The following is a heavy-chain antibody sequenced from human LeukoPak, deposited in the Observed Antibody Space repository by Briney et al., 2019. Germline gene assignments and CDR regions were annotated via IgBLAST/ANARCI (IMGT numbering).Heavy chain of an antibody. D-gene: IGHD3-16*02. Sequence: PGGSLRLSCAASGFTFSSYAMSWVRQAPGKGLEWVSAISGSGGSTYYADSVKGRFTISRDNSKNTLYLQMNSLRAEDTAVYYCAKGYYDYIWGSYRSDAFDIWGQGTMVTVSS. CDR2: ISGSGGST. CDR3: AKGYYDYIWGSYRSDAFDI. CDR1: GFTFSSYA. J-gene: IGHJ3*02. V-gene: IGHV3-23*01.